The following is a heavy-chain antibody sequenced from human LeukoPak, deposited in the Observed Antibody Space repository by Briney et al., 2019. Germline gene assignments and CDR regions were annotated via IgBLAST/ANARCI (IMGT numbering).Heavy chain of an antibody. CDR2: INHSGST. CDR1: VESFREDY. CDR3: ARVPSLECSNTSCYAGYYDYGMDV. V-gene: IGHV4-34*01. J-gene: IGHJ6*04. D-gene: IGHD2-2*01. Sequence: SETLSLTCALHVESFREDYWSCLPEPPGGGVECIGEINHSGSTDHNTSPKSRVNLSVHKSKHQLSLKLSSVTAADTAVYYFARVPSLECSNTSCYAGYYDYGMDVWGKGTTVTVSS.